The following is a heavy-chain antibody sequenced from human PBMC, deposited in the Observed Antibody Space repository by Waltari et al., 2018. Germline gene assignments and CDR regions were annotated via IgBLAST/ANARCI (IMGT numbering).Heavy chain of an antibody. J-gene: IGHJ4*02. CDR1: GYSFITYW. CDR3: ARRGTPITAIDY. D-gene: IGHD6-13*01. CDR2: IYPGDSDT. V-gene: IGHV5-51*03. Sequence: EVQLVQSGAEVKKPGESLKISCKASGYSFITYWIDWVRQMPGKDLEWMGIIYPGDSDTRHSPSFKGQVTSSADKSISTAYLQWSSLKASDTAMYYCARRGTPITAIDYWGQGTLVTVSS.